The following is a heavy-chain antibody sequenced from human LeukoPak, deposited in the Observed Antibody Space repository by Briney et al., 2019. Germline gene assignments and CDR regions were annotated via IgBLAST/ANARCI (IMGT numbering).Heavy chain of an antibody. CDR1: GYTLTELS. J-gene: IGHJ5*02. V-gene: IGHV1-24*01. CDR3: ATDYYYGSGSYSANWFDP. D-gene: IGHD3-10*01. CDR2: FDPEDGET. Sequence: ASVKVSCKVSGYTLTELSMHWVRQAPGKGLEWMGGFDPEDGETIYAQKFQGRVTMTEDTSTDTAYMELSSLRSEDTAVYYCATDYYYGSGSYSANWFDPWGQGTLVTVSS.